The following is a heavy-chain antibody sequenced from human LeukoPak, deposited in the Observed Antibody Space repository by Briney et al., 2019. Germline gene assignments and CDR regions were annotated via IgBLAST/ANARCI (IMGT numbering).Heavy chain of an antibody. Sequence: SETLSLTCTVSGVPISGGRYYWGGIRQSPGKGLEWIGSVYYNGDTLDNPSLKSRVILFVDMSKNQFSVELTSVTAAETAVYYCARHASGVFDYWGLGTLVTVSS. J-gene: IGHJ4*02. CDR3: ARHASGVFDY. CDR2: VYYNGDT. D-gene: IGHD3-3*01. V-gene: IGHV4-39*01. CDR1: GVPISGGRYY.